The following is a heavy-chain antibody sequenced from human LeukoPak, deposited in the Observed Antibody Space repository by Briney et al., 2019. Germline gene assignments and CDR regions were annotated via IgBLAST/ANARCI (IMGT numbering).Heavy chain of an antibody. CDR3: SVVDYYYYYMDV. CDR1: GGSISSSSYY. Sequence: PSETLSLTCTVSGGSISSSSYYWGWIRQPPGKGLEWIGSIYYSGSTYYNPSLKSRVTISVDTSKNQFSLKLSSVTAADTAVYYCSVVDYYYYYMDVWGQGTLVTVSS. CDR2: IYYSGST. V-gene: IGHV4-39*01. D-gene: IGHD2-2*01. J-gene: IGHJ6*03.